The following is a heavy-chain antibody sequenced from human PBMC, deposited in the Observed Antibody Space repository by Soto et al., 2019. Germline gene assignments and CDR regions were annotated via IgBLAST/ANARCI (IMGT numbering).Heavy chain of an antibody. CDR2: MNPNSGNT. CDR1: GYTFTSYD. V-gene: IGHV1-8*01. Sequence: ASVKVSCKASGYTFTSYDINWVRQATGQGLEWMGWMNPNSGNTGYAQKFQGRVTMTRNTSISTAYMELSSLRSEDTAVYYWARLSAPADYIWGSWFDPWGQGTLVTVSS. D-gene: IGHD3-16*01. J-gene: IGHJ5*02. CDR3: ARLSAPADYIWGSWFDP.